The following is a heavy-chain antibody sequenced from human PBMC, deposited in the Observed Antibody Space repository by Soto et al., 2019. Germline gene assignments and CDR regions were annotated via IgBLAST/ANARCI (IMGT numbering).Heavy chain of an antibody. V-gene: IGHV1-3*01. CDR1: GYTFTSYA. Sequence: GASVKVSCKASGYTFTSYAMHWVRQAPGQRLEWMGWINAGNGNTKYSQKSQGRVTITRDTSASTAYMELSSLRSEDTAVYYGARGRSSFSGSHPYWGQGTLVTVSS. J-gene: IGHJ4*02. D-gene: IGHD1-26*01. CDR2: INAGNGNT. CDR3: ARGRSSFSGSHPY.